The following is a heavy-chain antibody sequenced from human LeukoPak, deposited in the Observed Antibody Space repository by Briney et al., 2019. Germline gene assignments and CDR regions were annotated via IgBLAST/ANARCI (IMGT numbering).Heavy chain of an antibody. J-gene: IGHJ4*02. Sequence: GGSLRLSCAASGFTFSSYGMHWVRQAPGKGLEWVAVISYDVSNKYYADSVKGRFTISRDNSKNTLYLQMNSLRVEDTAVYYCTTDVFLLVSDYWGQGTLVTVSS. CDR1: GFTFSSYG. D-gene: IGHD6-13*01. CDR3: TTDVFLLVSDY. CDR2: ISYDVSNK. V-gene: IGHV3-30*03.